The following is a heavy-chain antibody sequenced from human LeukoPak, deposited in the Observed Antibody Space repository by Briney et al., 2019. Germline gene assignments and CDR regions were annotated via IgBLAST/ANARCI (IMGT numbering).Heavy chain of an antibody. CDR3: ARGPVTTPFYGSGSYYNA. J-gene: IGHJ5*02. CDR1: GGSFSGYY. V-gene: IGHV4-34*01. CDR2: INHSGST. Sequence: PSETLSLTCAVYGGSFSGYYWSWIRQPPGKGLEWIGEINHSGSTNYNPSLKSRVTISVDTSKNQFSLKLSSVTAADTAVYYCARGPVTTPFYGSGSYYNAWGQGTLVTVSS. D-gene: IGHD3-10*01.